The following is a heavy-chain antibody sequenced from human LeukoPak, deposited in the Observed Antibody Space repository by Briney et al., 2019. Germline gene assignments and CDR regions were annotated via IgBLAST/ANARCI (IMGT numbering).Heavy chain of an antibody. V-gene: IGHV1-18*01. D-gene: IGHD2-15*01. CDR2: ISAYNGNT. J-gene: IGHJ4*02. CDR3: ARASYCSDGSCYSDY. Sequence: ASVKVSCKASGYTFTSYSISWVRQAPGQGLEWMGWISAYNGNTIYAQKVKGRVTMTTDTSTSTAYMELRSMKSDDTAVYYCARASYCSDGSCYSDYWGQGTLVTVSS. CDR1: GYTFTSYS.